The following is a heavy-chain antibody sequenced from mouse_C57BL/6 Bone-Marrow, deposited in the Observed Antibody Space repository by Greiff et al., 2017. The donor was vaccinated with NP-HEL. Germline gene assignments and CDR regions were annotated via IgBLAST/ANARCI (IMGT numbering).Heavy chain of an antibody. D-gene: IGHD1-1*01. J-gene: IGHJ3*01. CDR3: TRGSYYGSSYGFAY. CDR1: GYTFTSYW. Sequence: EVQLQQSGTVLARPGASVKMSCKTSGYTFTSYWMHWVKQRPGQGLEWIGAIYPGNSDTSYNQKFKGKAKLTAVTSASTAYMRLSSLTNEDSAVYYCTRGSYYGSSYGFAYWGQGTLVTVSA. V-gene: IGHV1-5*01. CDR2: IYPGNSDT.